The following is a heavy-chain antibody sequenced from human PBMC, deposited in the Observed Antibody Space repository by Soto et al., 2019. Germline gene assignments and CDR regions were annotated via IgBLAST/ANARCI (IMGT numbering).Heavy chain of an antibody. J-gene: IGHJ4*02. CDR2: ISYDGSDK. CDR1: GLTFSSYG. Sequence: GGSLRLSCAASGLTFSSYGMNWVRQAPGKGLEWVAVISYDGSDKYYADSVKGRFTISRDNSKNTLFLQMNSLRADDTAVYYCAREINSHFDYWGQGNLVTVSS. V-gene: IGHV3-30-3*01. D-gene: IGHD2-15*01. CDR3: AREINSHFDY.